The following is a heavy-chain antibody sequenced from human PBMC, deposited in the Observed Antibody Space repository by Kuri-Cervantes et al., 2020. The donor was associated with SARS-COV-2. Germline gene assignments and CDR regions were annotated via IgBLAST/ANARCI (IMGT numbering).Heavy chain of an antibody. CDR2: IIPIFGTA. D-gene: IGHD5-18*01. CDR1: GGTFSSYA. Sequence: SVKVSCKASGGTFSSYAISWVRQAPGQGLEWMGRIIPIFGTANYAQKFQGRVTITADKSTSTAYMELSSLGSEDTAVYYCARGPDTALAYYYYYMDVWGKGTTVTVSS. CDR3: ARGPDTALAYYYYYMDV. J-gene: IGHJ6*03. V-gene: IGHV1-69*06.